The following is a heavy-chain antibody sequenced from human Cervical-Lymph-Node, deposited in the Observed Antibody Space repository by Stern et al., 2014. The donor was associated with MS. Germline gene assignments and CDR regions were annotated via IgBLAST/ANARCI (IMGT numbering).Heavy chain of an antibody. CDR2: ISAYNGNT. CDR1: GYTFTSYG. V-gene: IGHV1-18*01. Sequence: QVQLVQSGAEVKKPGASVKVSCKASGYTFTSYGISWVRQAPGQGLEWMGWISAYNGNTNYAQKLQGRVTMTTDTSTSTAYMELRILRSDDTAVYYCARDLRNDYVWGSYRLPLDYWGQGTLVTVSS. CDR3: ARDLRNDYVWGSYRLPLDY. D-gene: IGHD3-16*02. J-gene: IGHJ4*02.